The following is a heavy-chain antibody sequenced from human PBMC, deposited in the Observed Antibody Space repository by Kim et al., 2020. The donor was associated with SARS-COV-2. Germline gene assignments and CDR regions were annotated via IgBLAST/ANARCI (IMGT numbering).Heavy chain of an antibody. Sequence: SLKTRLTISKDTSKNQVVLTMTNMDPVDTATYYCARIPLSGSYGSGAFDIWGQGTMVTVSS. V-gene: IGHV2-70*01. D-gene: IGHD1-26*01. CDR3: ARIPLSGSYGSGAFDI. J-gene: IGHJ3*02.